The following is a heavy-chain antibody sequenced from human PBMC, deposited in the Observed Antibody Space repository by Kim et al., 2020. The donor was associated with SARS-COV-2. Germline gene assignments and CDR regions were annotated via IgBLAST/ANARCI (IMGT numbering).Heavy chain of an antibody. V-gene: IGHV1-69*04. CDR2: IIPILGIA. Sequence: SVKVSCKASGGTFSSYAISWVRQAPGQGLEWMGRIIPILGIANYAQKFQGRVTITADKSTSTAYMELSSLRSGDTAVYYCAREGSLYCSSTSCYFDYWGQGTLVTVSS. D-gene: IGHD2-2*01. CDR3: AREGSLYCSSTSCYFDY. CDR1: GGTFSSYA. J-gene: IGHJ4*02.